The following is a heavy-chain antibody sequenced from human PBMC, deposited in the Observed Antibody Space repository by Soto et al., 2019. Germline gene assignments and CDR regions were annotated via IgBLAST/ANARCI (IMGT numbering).Heavy chain of an antibody. CDR1: GFSLSTSGVG. CDR3: ARQLLWFGELAGWFDP. CDR2: IYWDDDK. V-gene: IGHV2-5*02. Sequence: QITLKESGPTLVKPTQTLTLTCTFSGFSLSTSGVGVGWIRQPPGKALEWLALIYWDDDKRYSPSLKSRLTITXXTXKXXVVLTMTNMDPVDTATYYCARQLLWFGELAGWFDPWGQGTLVTVSS. J-gene: IGHJ5*02. D-gene: IGHD3-10*01.